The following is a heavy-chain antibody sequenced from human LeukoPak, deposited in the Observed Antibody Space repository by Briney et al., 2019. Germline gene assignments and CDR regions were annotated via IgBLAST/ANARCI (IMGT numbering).Heavy chain of an antibody. D-gene: IGHD1-1*01. CDR3: ARTWNGAFDI. CDR1: GFAVSSNY. V-gene: IGHV3-66*01. J-gene: IGHJ3*02. CDR2: IYSGTNT. Sequence: AASGFAVSSNYMSWVRQAPGKGLEWVSVIYSGTNTYYADSVKGRFTISRDNSKNTVFLQMNSLRDEDTAVYYCARTWNGAFDIWGQGTMVTVYS.